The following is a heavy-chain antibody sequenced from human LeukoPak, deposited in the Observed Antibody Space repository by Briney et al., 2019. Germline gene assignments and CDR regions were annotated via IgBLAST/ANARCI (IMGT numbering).Heavy chain of an antibody. CDR2: ISYDGSNK. D-gene: IGHD3-16*01. CDR3: ATLTAKGF. V-gene: IGHV3-30*03. J-gene: IGHJ3*01. Sequence: TGGSLRLSCAASGFTFSSYGMHWVRQAPGKGLEWVAVISYDGSNKYYADSVKGRFTISRDNSKNTLYLQMNSLRAEDTAVYYCATLTAKGFWGQGTMVTVSS. CDR1: GFTFSSYG.